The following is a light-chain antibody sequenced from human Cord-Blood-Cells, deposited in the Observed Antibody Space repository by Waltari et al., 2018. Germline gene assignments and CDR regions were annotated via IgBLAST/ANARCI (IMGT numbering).Light chain of an antibody. CDR2: SNN. CDR1: SSNIGSNT. J-gene: IGLJ7*01. V-gene: IGLV1-44*01. Sequence: QSVLTQPPSASGTPGQRVTISCSGSSSNIGSNTVNWYQQLPGTAPKLLNHSNNQRPSGVPDRSSGSKSGTSASLAISGLQSEDEADYYCAAGDDSLNGPVFGGGTQLTV. CDR3: AAGDDSLNGPV.